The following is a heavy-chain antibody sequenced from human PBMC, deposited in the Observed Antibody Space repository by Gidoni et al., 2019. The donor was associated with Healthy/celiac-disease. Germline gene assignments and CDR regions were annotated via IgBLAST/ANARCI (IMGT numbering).Heavy chain of an antibody. J-gene: IGHJ4*02. CDR1: GRSSSGYY. V-gene: IGHV4-34*01. D-gene: IGHD2-15*01. CDR3: ARGRATVCSGGSCYYDY. CDR2: INHSGST. Sequence: QVQLQQWGAGLLKPPETLSLTCAVYGRSSSGYYWSGIRKPPGKVLELIGEINHSGSTNYNPSLKSRVTISVDTSKNQFSLRLSSVTAADTAVYYCARGRATVCSGGSCYYDYWGQGTLVTVSS.